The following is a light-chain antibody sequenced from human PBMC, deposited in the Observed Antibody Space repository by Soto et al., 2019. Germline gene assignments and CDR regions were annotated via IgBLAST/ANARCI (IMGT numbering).Light chain of an antibody. CDR2: DAS. J-gene: IGKJ1*01. CDR1: QSIGVW. CDR3: QQYNTLSGT. V-gene: IGKV1-5*01. Sequence: DIQMTQSPSTLSASVGDRVTITCRASQSIGVWLSWYQQKPGKAPKLLIYDASTLESGVPSRFSGSGFGTEFSLTISSLQPDDFASYYCQQYNTLSGTFGQGTKV.